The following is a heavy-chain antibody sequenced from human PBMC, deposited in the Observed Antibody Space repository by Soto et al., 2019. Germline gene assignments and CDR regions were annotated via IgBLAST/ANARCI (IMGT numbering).Heavy chain of an antibody. V-gene: IGHV4-34*01. J-gene: IGHJ5*02. CDR1: GGSFSGYY. CDR3: ARDKHDSVNRGIGFDR. Sequence: SETLSLTCAVYGGSFSGYYWSWIRQPPGKGLEWIREINHSGSTNYNPDTSTNQFSLQLDSVTPEDTAVYYCARDKHDSVNRGIGFDRWGQGTLVTVSS. CDR2: INHSGST. D-gene: IGHD2-15*01.